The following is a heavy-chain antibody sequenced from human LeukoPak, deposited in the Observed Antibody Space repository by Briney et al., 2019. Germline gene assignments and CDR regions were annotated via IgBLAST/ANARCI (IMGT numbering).Heavy chain of an antibody. CDR2: INHNSGGT. CDR1: GYTFTGYY. Sequence: GASVKVSCKASGYTFTGYYMHWVRQAPGQGLEWMGWINHNSGGTNYAQKFQGRVTMTRDTSISTAYMELSRLRSDDTAVYYCARAYIAARRGTFHWFDPWGQGTLVTVSS. J-gene: IGHJ5*02. D-gene: IGHD6-6*01. V-gene: IGHV1-2*02. CDR3: ARAYIAARRGTFHWFDP.